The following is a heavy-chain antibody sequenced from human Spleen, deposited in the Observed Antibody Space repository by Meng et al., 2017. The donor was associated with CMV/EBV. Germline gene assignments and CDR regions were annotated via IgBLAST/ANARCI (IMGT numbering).Heavy chain of an antibody. CDR3: ARGDRGQQLVLRY. CDR1: GFTVSSNY. D-gene: IGHD6-13*01. Sequence: GSLRLSCAASGFTVSSNYMSWVRQPPGKGLEWIGEVNHSENTNYNPSLKSRVTISLDTSKSQFSLKLSSVTAADTAVYYCARGDRGQQLVLRYWGQGTLVTVSS. J-gene: IGHJ4*02. V-gene: IGHV4-34*01. CDR2: VNHSENT.